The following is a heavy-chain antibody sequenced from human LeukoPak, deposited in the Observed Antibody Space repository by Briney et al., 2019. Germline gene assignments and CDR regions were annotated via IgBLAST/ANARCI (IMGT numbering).Heavy chain of an antibody. Sequence: PGGSLRLSCAASGFTFSSYEMTWVCQAPGKGLEWVSYISSTGSTIYYADSVKGRFTISRDNAKNSLYLQMNSLRAEDTAVYYCARTNYDILTGYSIYYYYYMDVWGKGTTVTISS. D-gene: IGHD3-9*01. J-gene: IGHJ6*03. CDR2: ISSTGSTI. CDR3: ARTNYDILTGYSIYYYYYMDV. V-gene: IGHV3-48*03. CDR1: GFTFSSYE.